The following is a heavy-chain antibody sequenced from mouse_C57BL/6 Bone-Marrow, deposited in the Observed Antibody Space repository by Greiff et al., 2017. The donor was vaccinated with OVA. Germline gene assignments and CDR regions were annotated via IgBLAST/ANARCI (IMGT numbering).Heavy chain of an antibody. CDR1: GFTFSDYG. CDR2: ISSGSSTI. J-gene: IGHJ4*01. Sequence: EVQLVESGGGLVKPGGSLKLSCAASGFTFSDYGMHWVRQAPEKGLEWVAYISSGSSTIYYAATVRGGFDIFGDNAKNTLFLQMTSLRSEDTAMYYCARGYYGSSHYYAMDYWGQGTSVTVSS. D-gene: IGHD1-1*01. CDR3: ARGYYGSSHYYAMDY. V-gene: IGHV5-17*01.